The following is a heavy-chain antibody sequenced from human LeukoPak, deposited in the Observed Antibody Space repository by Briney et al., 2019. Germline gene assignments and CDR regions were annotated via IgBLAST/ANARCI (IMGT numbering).Heavy chain of an antibody. CDR2: IWYDGSNK. Sequence: GRSLRLSCAASGFTFSGSSMHWVRQAPGKGLEWVAVIWYDGSNKNYVDSVKGRFTISRDNPKNTLYLQMNSLRAEDTAVYYCTRGKNFRADAFDIWGQGTMVAVSS. J-gene: IGHJ3*02. D-gene: IGHD2/OR15-2a*01. CDR3: TRGKNFRADAFDI. CDR1: GFTFSGSS. V-gene: IGHV3-33*01.